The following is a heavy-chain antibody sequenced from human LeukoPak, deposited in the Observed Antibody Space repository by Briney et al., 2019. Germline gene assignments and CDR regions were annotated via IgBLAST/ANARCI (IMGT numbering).Heavy chain of an antibody. CDR2: IYHSGST. J-gene: IGHJ6*03. CDR1: GGSISSSNW. D-gene: IGHD6-19*01. V-gene: IGHV4-4*02. CDR3: AREIQAVAGPNYYYYHMDV. Sequence: PSGTLSLTCAVSGGSISSSNWWSWVRQPPGKGLEWIGEIYHSGSTNYNPSLKSRVTISVDKSKNQFSLKLSSVTAADTAVYYCAREIQAVAGPNYYYYHMDVWGKGTTVTVSS.